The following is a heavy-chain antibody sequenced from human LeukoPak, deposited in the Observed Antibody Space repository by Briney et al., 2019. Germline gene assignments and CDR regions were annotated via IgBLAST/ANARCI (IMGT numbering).Heavy chain of an antibody. V-gene: IGHV4-34*01. CDR3: ARGGIAARIPPYSHYYYGMDV. CDR1: GGSFSGYY. CDR2: INHSGST. D-gene: IGHD6-6*01. J-gene: IGHJ6*02. Sequence: PSETLSLTCAVYGGSFSGYYWSWIRQPPGKGLEWIGEINHSGSTNYNPSLKSRVTISVDTSKNQFSLKLSSVTAADTAVYYCARGGIAARIPPYSHYYYGMDVWGQGTTVTVSS.